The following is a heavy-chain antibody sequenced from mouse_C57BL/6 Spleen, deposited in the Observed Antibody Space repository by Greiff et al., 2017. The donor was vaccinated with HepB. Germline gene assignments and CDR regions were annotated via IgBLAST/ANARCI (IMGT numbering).Heavy chain of an antibody. D-gene: IGHD4-1*01. Sequence: QVQLQQSGAELARPGASVKLSCKASGYTFTSYGISWVKQRTGQGLEWIGEIYPRSGNTYYNEKFKGKATLTADKSSSTAYMELRSLTSEDSAVYFCAREGGSNWGYFDVWGTGTTVTVSS. CDR1: GYTFTSYG. V-gene: IGHV1-81*01. CDR2: IYPRSGNT. J-gene: IGHJ1*03. CDR3: AREGGSNWGYFDV.